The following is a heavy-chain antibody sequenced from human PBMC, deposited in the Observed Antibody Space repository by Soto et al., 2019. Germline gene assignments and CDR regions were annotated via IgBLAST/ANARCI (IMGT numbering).Heavy chain of an antibody. CDR3: AKDSRADGDYDYYYYGMDV. J-gene: IGHJ6*02. CDR1: GFTFSSYG. V-gene: IGHV3-30*18. D-gene: IGHD4-17*01. Sequence: GGSLRLSCAASGFTFSSYGMHWVRQAPGKGLEWVAVISYDGSNKYYADSVKGRFTISRDNSKNTLYLQMNSLRAEDTAVYYCAKDSRADGDYDYYYYGMDVWGQGTTVTVSS. CDR2: ISYDGSNK.